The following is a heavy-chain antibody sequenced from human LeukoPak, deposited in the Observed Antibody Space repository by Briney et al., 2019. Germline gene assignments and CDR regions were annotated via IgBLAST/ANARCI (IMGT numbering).Heavy chain of an antibody. J-gene: IGHJ2*01. D-gene: IGHD5-18*01. CDR2: IYYSGSI. V-gene: IGHV4-59*01. Sequence: PSETLSLTCSVSGGSISSYYWSWIRQPPGKGLEWIAYIYYSGSINYNPSLKSRVTISVDTSKNQFSLKLSSVTAADTAVYYYARGRWTHDSSYWYFDLWGRGTLVTVSS. CDR3: ARGRWTHDSSYWYFDL. CDR1: GGSISSYY.